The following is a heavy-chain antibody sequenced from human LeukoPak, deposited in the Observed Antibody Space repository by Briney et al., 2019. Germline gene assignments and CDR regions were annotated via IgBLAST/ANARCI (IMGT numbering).Heavy chain of an antibody. CDR2: IVVGSGNT. CDR3: AADSGLMVLNFDY. Sequence: GASVKVSCKASGFTFTSSAVQWVRQARGQRLEWIGWIVVGSGNTNYAQKFQERATITRDMSTSTAYMELSSLRSEDTAVYYCAADSGLMVLNFDYWGQGTLVTVSS. CDR1: GFTFTSSA. J-gene: IGHJ4*02. V-gene: IGHV1-58*01. D-gene: IGHD2-8*01.